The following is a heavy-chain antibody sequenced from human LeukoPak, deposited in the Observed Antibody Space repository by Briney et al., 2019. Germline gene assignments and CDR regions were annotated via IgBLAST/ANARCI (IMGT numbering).Heavy chain of an antibody. CDR3: ARGAYYDFWSAQRYYYGMDV. CDR1: GFTFSSYA. Sequence: GRSLRLSCAASGFTFSSYAMHWVRQAPGKGLEWVAVISYDGSNKYYADSVKGRFTISRDNSKNTLYLQMNSLRAEDTAVYYCARGAYYDFWSAQRYYYGMDVWGQGTTVTVSS. D-gene: IGHD3-3*01. CDR2: ISYDGSNK. V-gene: IGHV3-30-3*01. J-gene: IGHJ6*02.